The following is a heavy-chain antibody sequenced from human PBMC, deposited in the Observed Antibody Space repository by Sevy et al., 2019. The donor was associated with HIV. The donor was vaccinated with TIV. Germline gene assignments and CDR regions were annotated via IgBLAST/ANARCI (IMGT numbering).Heavy chain of an antibody. CDR1: GFTFSSYS. D-gene: IGHD4-17*01. V-gene: IGHV3-48*02. CDR3: ARVLGYGDSRPY. CDR2: ISSSSSTI. J-gene: IGHJ4*02. Sequence: GGSLRLSCAASGFTFSSYSMNWVRQAPGKGLEWVSYISSSSSTIYYADSVKGRFTISRDNAKNSLYLQMNSLGDEDTAVYYWARVLGYGDSRPYWGQGTLVTVSS.